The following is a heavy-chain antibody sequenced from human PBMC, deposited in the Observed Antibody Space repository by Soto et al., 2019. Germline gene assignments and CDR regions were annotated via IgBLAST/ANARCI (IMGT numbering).Heavy chain of an antibody. CDR3: VVDGYSSGWYYFDY. D-gene: IGHD6-19*01. V-gene: IGHV4-39*01. CDR2: IYYSGST. CDR1: GGSISSSSYY. J-gene: IGHJ4*02. Sequence: SETLSLTCTVSGGSISSSSYYWGWIRQPPGKGLEWIGSIYYSGSTSYNPSLKSRVTISVDTSKNQFSLKLSSVTAADTAVYYCVVDGYSSGWYYFDYWGQGTLVTVSS.